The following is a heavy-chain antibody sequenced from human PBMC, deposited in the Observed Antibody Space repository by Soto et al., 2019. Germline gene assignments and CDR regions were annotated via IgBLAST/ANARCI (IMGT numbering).Heavy chain of an antibody. D-gene: IGHD6-19*01. J-gene: IGHJ4*02. CDR3: ARDLAVGLVDY. CDR1: DYTFTGYG. V-gene: IGHV1-18*01. Sequence: QVQLEQSGAEVKKPGASVKVSCKASDYTFTGYGISWVRQAPGQGLEWMGWISAYNGNTKYTQKLQGRVTMTTDTSTSTGYMELRSLRADDTAVYYCARDLAVGLVDYWGQGTLVTVSS. CDR2: ISAYNGNT.